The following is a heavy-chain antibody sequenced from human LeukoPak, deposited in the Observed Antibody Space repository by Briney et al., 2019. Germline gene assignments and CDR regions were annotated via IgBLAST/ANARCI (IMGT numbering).Heavy chain of an antibody. CDR3: ARPSYGSGSPRSAFDI. D-gene: IGHD3-10*01. Sequence: GESLKISCKGSGYSFTSYWIGWVRPMPGKGLEWMGIIYPGDSDTRYSPSFQGQVTISADKSISTAYLQWSSLKASDTAMYYCARPSYGSGSPRSAFDIWGQGTMVTVSS. CDR2: IYPGDSDT. V-gene: IGHV5-51*01. CDR1: GYSFTSYW. J-gene: IGHJ3*02.